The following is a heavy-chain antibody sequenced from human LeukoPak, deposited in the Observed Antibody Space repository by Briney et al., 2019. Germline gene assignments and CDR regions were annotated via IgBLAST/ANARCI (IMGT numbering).Heavy chain of an antibody. J-gene: IGHJ6*04. CDR3: AKDVRYGSGFVYYGMDV. V-gene: IGHV3-66*02. CDR1: GFTVSSNY. CDR2: IYSGGST. D-gene: IGHD3-10*01. Sequence: QPGGSLRLSCAASGFTVSSNYMSWVRQAPGKGLEWVSIIYSGGSTYYADSVKGRFTISRDNSKNTLYLQMNSLRAEDTAVYYCAKDVRYGSGFVYYGMDVWGKGTTVTVSS.